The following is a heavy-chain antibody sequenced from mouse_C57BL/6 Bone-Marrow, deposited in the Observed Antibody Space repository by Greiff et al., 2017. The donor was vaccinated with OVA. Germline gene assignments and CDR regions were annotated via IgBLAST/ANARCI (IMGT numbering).Heavy chain of an antibody. D-gene: IGHD1-1*01. CDR2: INPGSGGT. Sequence: VQLQQSGAELVRPGTSVKVSCKASGYAFTNYLIEWVKQRPGQGLEWIGVINPGSGGTNYNEKFKGKATMTADKSSSTAYMQLSSLTSEDSAVYFCARRDGSSYGGFAYWGQGTLVTVSA. V-gene: IGHV1-54*01. J-gene: IGHJ3*01. CDR1: GYAFTNYL. CDR3: ARRDGSSYGGFAY.